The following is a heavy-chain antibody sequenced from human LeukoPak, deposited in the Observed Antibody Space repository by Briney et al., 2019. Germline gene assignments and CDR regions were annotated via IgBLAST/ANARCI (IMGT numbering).Heavy chain of an antibody. V-gene: IGHV3-33*01. CDR1: GFTFSSYG. J-gene: IGHJ4*02. Sequence: GGSLRLSCAASGFTFSSYGMHWVRQAPGQGLEWVAVIWYDGTNKYYADSVKGRFTISRDNSKKTLFLQMNSLRAEDTAVFYCARARRGDSSGYYYLRPLDYWGQGTLVTVSS. D-gene: IGHD3-22*01. CDR2: IWYDGTNK. CDR3: ARARRGDSSGYYYLRPLDY.